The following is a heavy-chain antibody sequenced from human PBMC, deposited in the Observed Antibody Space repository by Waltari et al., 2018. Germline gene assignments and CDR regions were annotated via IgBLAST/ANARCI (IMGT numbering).Heavy chain of an antibody. Sequence: QLQLQESGPGLVKPSETLSLTCTVSGGSISSSSYYWGWIRQPPGKGLEWIGSIYYSGSTYYNPSLKSRVTISVDTSKNQFSLKLSSVTAADTAVYYCARDQGYYGSGSFDYWGQGTLVTVSS. CDR1: GGSISSSSYY. CDR3: ARDQGYYGSGSFDY. J-gene: IGHJ4*02. V-gene: IGHV4-39*07. CDR2: IYYSGST. D-gene: IGHD3-10*01.